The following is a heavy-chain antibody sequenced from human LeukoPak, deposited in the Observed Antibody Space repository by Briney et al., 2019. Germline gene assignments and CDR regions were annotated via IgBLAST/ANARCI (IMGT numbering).Heavy chain of an antibody. D-gene: IGHD3-3*01. CDR1: GYTFTSYA. V-gene: IGHV1-3*01. CDR3: AREVLRFLENWFDP. CDR2: INAGNGNT. Sequence: VSVKVSCKASGYTFTSYAMHWVRQAPGQRLEWMGWINAGNGNTKYSQKFQGRVTITRDTSASTAYMELSSLRSEDTAVYYCAREVLRFLENWFDPWGQGTLVTVSS. J-gene: IGHJ5*02.